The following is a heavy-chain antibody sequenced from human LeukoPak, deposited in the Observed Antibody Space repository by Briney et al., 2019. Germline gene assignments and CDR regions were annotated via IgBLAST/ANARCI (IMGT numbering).Heavy chain of an antibody. Sequence: KHGESLKISCKCAGYSFTSYWIGCVRQMPGKGLEWMGIIYPGDSDTRYSPSFQGQVTISADKSISTAYLQWSSLKASDTAMYYCARSSYYYDSSGYLKSGYYFDYWGQGTLVTVSS. V-gene: IGHV5-51*01. D-gene: IGHD3-22*01. J-gene: IGHJ4*02. CDR1: GYSFTSYW. CDR3: ARSSYYYDSSGYLKSGYYFDY. CDR2: IYPGDSDT.